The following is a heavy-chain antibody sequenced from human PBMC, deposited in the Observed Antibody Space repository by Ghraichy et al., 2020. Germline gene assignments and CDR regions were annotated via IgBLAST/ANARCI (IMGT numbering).Heavy chain of an antibody. CDR1: GFTFSRYE. D-gene: IGHD6-19*01. V-gene: IGHV3-48*03. Sequence: GGSLRLSCAASGFTFSRYEMSWVRQAPGKGLEWVSYISSSGNTMYYADSVKGRFTVSRDNAYNSLYLQMNSLRADDTAVYYCAREKGEQWVERNGAFHIWGQGTMVTVSP. J-gene: IGHJ3*02. CDR2: ISSSGNTM. CDR3: AREKGEQWVERNGAFHI.